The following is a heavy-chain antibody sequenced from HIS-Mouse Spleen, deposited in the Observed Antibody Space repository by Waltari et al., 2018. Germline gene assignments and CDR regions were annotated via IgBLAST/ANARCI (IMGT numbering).Heavy chain of an antibody. CDR3: ARDLEKVGANDAFDI. CDR2: ISAYNGTT. Sequence: QVQLVQSGAEVKKPGASVKVSCKASGYTFTSYGISWVRQAPGQGLEWKGWISAYNGTTNYAQKLQGRVTMTTDTSTSTAYMELRSLRSDDTAVYYCARDLEKVGANDAFDIWGQGTMVTVSS. CDR1: GYTFTSYG. V-gene: IGHV1-18*01. D-gene: IGHD1-26*01. J-gene: IGHJ3*02.